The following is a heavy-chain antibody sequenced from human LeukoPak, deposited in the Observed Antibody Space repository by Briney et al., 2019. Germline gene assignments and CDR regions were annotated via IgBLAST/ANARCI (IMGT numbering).Heavy chain of an antibody. J-gene: IGHJ5*02. D-gene: IGHD3-22*01. CDR2: ISAYNGNT. V-gene: IGHV1-18*01. CDR1: GYTFTSYG. CDR3: AREYYYDRSGYYGWFDP. Sequence: ASVKVSCKASGYTFTSYGISWVRQAPGQGLEWMGWISAYNGNTNYAQKLQGRVTMTTDTSTSTAYMELRSLRSDDTAVYYCAREYYYDRSGYYGWFDPWGQGTLVTVSS.